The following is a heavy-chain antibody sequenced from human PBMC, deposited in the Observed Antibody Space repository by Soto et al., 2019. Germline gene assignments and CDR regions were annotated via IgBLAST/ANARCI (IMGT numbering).Heavy chain of an antibody. V-gene: IGHV1-18*01. J-gene: IGHJ5*02. CDR2: ISAYDGKT. CDR1: GYTFNTYG. D-gene: IGHD3-9*01. Sequence: TSVKVSCKTSGYTFNTYGINWVRQAPGQGLELMGWISAYDGKTTYAEKFQGRVTLTTDTSTSTAYMELRSLRSGDTAIYYCARDPHEFLTSYWFDTWGQGTPSTVSS. CDR3: ARDPHEFLTSYWFDT.